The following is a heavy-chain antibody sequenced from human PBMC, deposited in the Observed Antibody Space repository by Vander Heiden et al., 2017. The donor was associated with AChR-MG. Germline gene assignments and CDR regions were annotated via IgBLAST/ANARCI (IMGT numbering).Heavy chain of an antibody. CDR2: ISWNSDKI. J-gene: IGHJ6*03. V-gene: IGHV3-9*01. CDR3: AKDEGGDPYYYYMDV. Sequence: VQLVESGGALVQPDRFMRLSCAASGFTFDDYAMHWVRQAPGKGLEWVSGISWNSDKIVYADSVKGRFTISRDNAKNSLYLQMNSLRAEDTALYYCAKDEGGDPYYYYMDVWGKGTTVTVSS. D-gene: IGHD2-21*02. CDR1: GFTFDDYA.